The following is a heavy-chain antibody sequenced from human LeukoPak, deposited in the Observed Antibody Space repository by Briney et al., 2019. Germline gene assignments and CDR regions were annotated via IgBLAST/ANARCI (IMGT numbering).Heavy chain of an antibody. J-gene: IGHJ4*02. Sequence: SETLSLTCTVSGGSISNYFWNWIRQPPGKGLEWIGYFFQSGSAKYNHSLKSRVTLSADTSKNQVSLKLNSVTAADTAVYFCARAGGYSGYGSFDYWGQGILVPVSS. V-gene: IGHV4-59*08. D-gene: IGHD5-12*01. CDR1: GGSISNYF. CDR2: FFQSGSA. CDR3: ARAGGYSGYGSFDY.